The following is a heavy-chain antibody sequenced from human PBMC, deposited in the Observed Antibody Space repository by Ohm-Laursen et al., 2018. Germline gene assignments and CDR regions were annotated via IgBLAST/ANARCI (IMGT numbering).Heavy chain of an antibody. Sequence: GSSVKVSCKASGYTFTGYYMHWVRQAPGQGLEYLGGIIPIFGTPDYAQSFQGRVTTTTDDSTSTAYMELSSLRSEDTAIYYCVRGCLGGSCYTFDYWGQGTLLTVSS. CDR3: VRGCLGGSCYTFDY. CDR2: IIPIFGTP. D-gene: IGHD2-15*01. J-gene: IGHJ4*02. V-gene: IGHV1-69*05. CDR1: GYTFTGYY.